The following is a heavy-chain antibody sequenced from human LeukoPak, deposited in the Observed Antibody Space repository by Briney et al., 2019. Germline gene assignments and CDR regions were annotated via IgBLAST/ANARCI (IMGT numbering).Heavy chain of an antibody. D-gene: IGHD2-15*01. CDR2: IYSGGST. V-gene: IGHV3-66*02. Sequence: GGSLRLSCAASGFTVSSNYMSWVRQAPGKGLEWVSVIYSGGSTYYADSVKGRFTISRDNSKNTLYLQMNSLRAEDTAVYYCARDLGGYCSSGSCYSGGYDYWGQGTLVTVSS. CDR1: GFTVSSNY. CDR3: ARDLGGYCSSGSCYSGGYDY. J-gene: IGHJ4*02.